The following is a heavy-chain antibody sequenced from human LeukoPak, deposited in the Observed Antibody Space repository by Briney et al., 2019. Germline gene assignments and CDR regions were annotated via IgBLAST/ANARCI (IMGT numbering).Heavy chain of an antibody. D-gene: IGHD3-9*01. CDR3: ARGRGRYDILTGYYGEFDY. V-gene: IGHV1-69*04. Sequence: GASVKVSCKASGGTFSSYAISWVRQAPGQGLEWMGRIIPILGIANYAQKFQGRVTITADKSTSTAYMELSSLRSEDTAVYYCARGRGRYDILTGYYGEFDYWGQGTLVTVSS. J-gene: IGHJ4*02. CDR2: IIPILGIA. CDR1: GGTFSSYA.